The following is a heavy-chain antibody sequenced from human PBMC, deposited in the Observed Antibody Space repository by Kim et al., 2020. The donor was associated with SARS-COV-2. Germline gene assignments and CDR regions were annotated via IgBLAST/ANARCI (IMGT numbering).Heavy chain of an antibody. CDR3: ARVPYDILTGYNYYGMDV. Sequence: ASVKVSCKASGYTFTSYDINWVRQATGQGLEWMGWMNPNSGNTGYAQKFQGRVTMTRNTSISTAYMELSSLRSEDTAVYYCARVPYDILTGYNYYGMDVWGQGTTFTVSS. V-gene: IGHV1-8*01. J-gene: IGHJ6*02. CDR1: GYTFTSYD. D-gene: IGHD3-9*01. CDR2: MNPNSGNT.